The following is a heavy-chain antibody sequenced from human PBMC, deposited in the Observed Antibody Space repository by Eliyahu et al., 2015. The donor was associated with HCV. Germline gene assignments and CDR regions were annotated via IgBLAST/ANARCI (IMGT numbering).Heavy chain of an antibody. V-gene: IGHV4-61*02. CDR1: GGSISSGSYY. Sequence: GLVKPSQTLSLTCTVSGGSISSGSYYWSWIRQPAGKGLEWIGRIYTSGSTNYNPSLKSRVTISVDTSKNQFSLKLSSVTAADTAVYYCAREAQHHYYDFWSGYLGREDYYYYYGMDVWGQGTTVTVSS. CDR2: IYTSGST. CDR3: AREAQHHYYDFWSGYLGREDYYYYYGMDV. D-gene: IGHD3-3*01. J-gene: IGHJ6*02.